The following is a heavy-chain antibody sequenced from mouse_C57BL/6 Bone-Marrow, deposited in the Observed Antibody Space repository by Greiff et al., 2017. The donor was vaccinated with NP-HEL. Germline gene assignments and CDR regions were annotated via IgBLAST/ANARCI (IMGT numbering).Heavy chain of an antibody. V-gene: IGHV1-80*01. J-gene: IGHJ3*01. Sequence: QVQLQQSGAELVKPGASVKISCKASGYAFSSYWMNWVKQRPGTGLEWIGQIYPGDGDTNYNGKFKGKATLTADKSSSTAYMQLSNLTSEDSAVYFCARSRYDYDGSWFAYWGQGTLVTVSA. CDR1: GYAFSSYW. CDR2: IYPGDGDT. CDR3: ARSRYDYDGSWFAY. D-gene: IGHD2-4*01.